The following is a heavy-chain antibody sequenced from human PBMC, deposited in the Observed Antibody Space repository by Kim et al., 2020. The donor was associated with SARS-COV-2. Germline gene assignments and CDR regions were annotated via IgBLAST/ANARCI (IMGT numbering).Heavy chain of an antibody. D-gene: IGHD3-9*01. Sequence: GGSLRLSCAASGFTFSSYEMNWVRQAPGKGLEWVSYISSSGSTIYYADSVKGRFTISRDNAKNSLYLQMNSLRAEDTAVYYCARGDFDWLLYQSYGMDVWGQETTVTVSS. CDR3: ARGDFDWLLYQSYGMDV. CDR2: ISSSGSTI. J-gene: IGHJ6*02. CDR1: GFTFSSYE. V-gene: IGHV3-48*03.